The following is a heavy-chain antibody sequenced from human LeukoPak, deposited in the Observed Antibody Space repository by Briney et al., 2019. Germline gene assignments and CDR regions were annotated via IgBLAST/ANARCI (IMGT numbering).Heavy chain of an antibody. J-gene: IGHJ3*02. CDR3: ARGPKLGSAFDI. V-gene: IGHV4-31*03. Sequence: SETLSLTCTVSGGSISSGGYYWSWIRQHPGKGLEWIGYIYYSGSTNYNPSLKSRVTISVDTSKNQFSLKLSSVTAADTAVYYCARGPKLGSAFDIWGQGTMVTVSS. CDR1: GGSISSGGYY. D-gene: IGHD7-27*01. CDR2: IYYSGST.